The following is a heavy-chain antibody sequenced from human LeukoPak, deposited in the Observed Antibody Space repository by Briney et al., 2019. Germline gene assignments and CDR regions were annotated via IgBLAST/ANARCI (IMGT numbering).Heavy chain of an antibody. D-gene: IGHD3-9*01. CDR1: GFTFSSYA. CDR2: MSYDGSNK. J-gene: IGHJ3*02. CDR3: ARDYTKTYYDILTRGDAFDI. V-gene: IGHV3-30*04. Sequence: PGGSLRLSCAASGFTFSSYAMHWVRQAPGKGLEWVAVMSYDGSNKYYADSVKGRFTISRDNSKNTLYLQMNSLRAEDTAVYYCARDYTKTYYDILTRGDAFDIWGQGTMVTVSS.